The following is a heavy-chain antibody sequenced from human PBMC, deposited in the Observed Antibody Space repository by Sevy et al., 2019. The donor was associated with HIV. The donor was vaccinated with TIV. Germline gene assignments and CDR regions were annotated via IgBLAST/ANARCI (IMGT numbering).Heavy chain of an antibody. J-gene: IGHJ4*02. V-gene: IGHV3-15*01. CDR1: GFTFNNAW. CDR2: IKSKIGGATR. Sequence: GGSLRLSCEASGFTFNNAWMSWVRQAPGKGLEWVGRIKSKIGGATRDFAAPVKGRFAISRDDSKNTLYLQMNSLKTEDTAVYYCTAGVGTSDFDYWGRGVLVTVSS. CDR3: TAGVGTSDFDY. D-gene: IGHD1-26*01.